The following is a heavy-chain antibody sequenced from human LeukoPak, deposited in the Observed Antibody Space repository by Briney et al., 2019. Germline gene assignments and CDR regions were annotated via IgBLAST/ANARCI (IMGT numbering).Heavy chain of an antibody. CDR1: GYTFTSYG. V-gene: IGHV1-18*01. CDR3: ARDWEYYDFWSGYQTRLDY. CDR2: ISAYNGNT. Sequence: ASVKVSCKASGYTFTSYGISWVRQAPGQGLEWMGWISAYNGNTNYAQKLQGRVTMTTDTSTSTAYMELRSLRSDDTAVYYCARDWEYYDFWSGYQTRLDYWGQGTLVTVSS. D-gene: IGHD3-3*01. J-gene: IGHJ4*02.